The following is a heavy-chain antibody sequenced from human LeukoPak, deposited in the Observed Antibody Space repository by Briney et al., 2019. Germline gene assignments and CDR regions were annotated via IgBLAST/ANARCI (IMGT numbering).Heavy chain of an antibody. CDR3: ARGEAVPAAMGGLFDY. J-gene: IGHJ4*02. Sequence: SETLSLTCTVPGVSISSFCWSWIRQPATKGLEWIGRVCNSGNTNYNPSLRSRVIMSIDTSKNQLSLDLSSVTAADTAVYHCARGEAVPAAMGGLFDYWGQGTLVTVSS. V-gene: IGHV4-4*07. CDR1: GVSISSFC. CDR2: VCNSGNT. D-gene: IGHD2-2*01.